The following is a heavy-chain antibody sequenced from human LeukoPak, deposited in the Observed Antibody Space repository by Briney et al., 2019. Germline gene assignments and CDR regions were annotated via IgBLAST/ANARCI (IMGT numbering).Heavy chain of an antibody. J-gene: IGHJ4*02. CDR2: IYPDDSDS. D-gene: IGHD3-3*01. Sequence: WESLKISCKASGYSFDYYWIAWVRQMPGKGLEWMGIIYPDDSDSTYSPSFQGQVTISVDKSINTAYLQWSSLKASNTAIYYCARVGSVTNFGVVSYYFDYWGQGTLVTVSS. CDR3: ARVGSVTNFGVVSYYFDY. V-gene: IGHV5-51*01. CDR1: GYSFDYYW.